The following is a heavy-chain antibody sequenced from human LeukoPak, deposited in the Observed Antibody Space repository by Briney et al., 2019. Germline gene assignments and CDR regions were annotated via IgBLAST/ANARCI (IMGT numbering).Heavy chain of an antibody. D-gene: IGHD5-18*01. CDR2: INGYNGNT. Sequence: ASVKVSCKASGYTXTSYAISWVRQAPGQGLEWMGWINGYNGNTKYAQKVQGRVTMTTDTSTSTAYMELRSLRSDDTAVYYCARGYSYGSDYYYGMDVWGQGTTVTVSS. J-gene: IGHJ6*02. V-gene: IGHV1-18*01. CDR1: GYTXTSYA. CDR3: ARGYSYGSDYYYGMDV.